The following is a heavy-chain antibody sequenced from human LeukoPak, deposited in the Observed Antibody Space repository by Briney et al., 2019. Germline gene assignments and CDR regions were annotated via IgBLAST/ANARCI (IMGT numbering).Heavy chain of an antibody. CDR2: ISWNSGSI. V-gene: IGHV3-9*01. CDR3: AKDMKGPVDTAIGKSYYYYGMDV. D-gene: IGHD5-18*01. CDR1: GFTFDDYA. Sequence: PGRSLRLSCAASGFTFDDYAMHWVRHAPGKGLEWVSGISWNSGSIGYADSVKGRFTISRDNAKNSLYLQMNSLRAEDTALYYCAKDMKGPVDTAIGKSYYYYGMDVWGQGTTVTVSS. J-gene: IGHJ6*02.